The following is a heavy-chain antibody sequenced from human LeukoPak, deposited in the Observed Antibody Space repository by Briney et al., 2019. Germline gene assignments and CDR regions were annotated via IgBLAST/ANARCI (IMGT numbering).Heavy chain of an antibody. J-gene: IGHJ6*02. CDR3: ATYSYAYGMDV. V-gene: IGHV1-18*01. Sequence: ASVKVSCKTSGDIFTNSGISWVRQAPGQGLEWMGWISTYNGNTNYAQKLQGRVTMTTDTSTRTAYMELRSLRSDDTAVYYCATYSYAYGMDVWGQGTTVTVSS. CDR2: ISTYNGNT. CDR1: GDIFTNSG. D-gene: IGHD5-18*01.